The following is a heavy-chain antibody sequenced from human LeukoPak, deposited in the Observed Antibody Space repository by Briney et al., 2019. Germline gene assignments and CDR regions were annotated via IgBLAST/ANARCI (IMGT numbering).Heavy chain of an antibody. Sequence: GGSLRLSCAAAGFIVSDKYMSWVRQPPGKGLEWVSIIYSGGGTYYADSVKGRFTISRDNSKNTLYLQMNSLRAEDTAVYYCARTPLDGYNSNWFDPWGQGTLVTVSS. V-gene: IGHV3-53*01. CDR2: IYSGGGT. J-gene: IGHJ5*02. CDR3: ARTPLDGYNSNWFDP. CDR1: GFIVSDKY. D-gene: IGHD5-24*01.